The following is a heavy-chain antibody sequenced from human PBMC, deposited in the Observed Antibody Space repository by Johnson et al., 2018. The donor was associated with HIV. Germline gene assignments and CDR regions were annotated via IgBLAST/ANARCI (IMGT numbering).Heavy chain of an antibody. CDR3: ATLNGHAFDI. CDR2: IKQGGSEK. CDR1: GFTFDDYG. V-gene: IGHV3-7*05. J-gene: IGHJ3*02. Sequence: VQLVESGGGLVQPGRSLRLSCAASGFTFDDYGMSWVRQAPGKGLAWVANIKQGGSEKYFVDSLKGRFIISRDNAKNSLYLQMNSLRAEDTAVYYCATLNGHAFDIWGQGTMVTVSS.